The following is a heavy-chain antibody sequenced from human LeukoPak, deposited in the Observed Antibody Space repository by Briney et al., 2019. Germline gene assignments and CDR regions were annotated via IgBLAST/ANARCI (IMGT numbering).Heavy chain of an antibody. Sequence: SETLSLTCTVSGGSISSYYWSWIRQPPGKGLEWIGYIHYSGSTNYNPSLKSRVTISVDTSKNQFSLKLSSVTAADTAVYYCARGNFQQDYDFWSGYYDYYYYGMDVWGQGTTVTVSS. CDR1: GGSISSYY. V-gene: IGHV4-59*01. CDR3: ARGNFQQDYDFWSGYYDYYYYGMDV. J-gene: IGHJ6*02. CDR2: IHYSGST. D-gene: IGHD3-3*01.